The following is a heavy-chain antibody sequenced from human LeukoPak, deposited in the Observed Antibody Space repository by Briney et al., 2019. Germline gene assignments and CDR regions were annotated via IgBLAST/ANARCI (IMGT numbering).Heavy chain of an antibody. J-gene: IGHJ6*03. CDR2: IYHSGST. CDR3: ARHPAYYYGSGSYFAYYYYYMDV. V-gene: IGHV4-4*02. D-gene: IGHD3-10*01. CDR1: GGSISSSNW. Sequence: SGTLSLTCAVSGGSISSSNWWSWVRQPPGKGLEWIGEIYHSGSTYYNPSLKSRVTISVDTSKNQFSLKLSSVTAADTAVYYCARHPAYYYGSGSYFAYYYYYMDVWGKGTTVTISS.